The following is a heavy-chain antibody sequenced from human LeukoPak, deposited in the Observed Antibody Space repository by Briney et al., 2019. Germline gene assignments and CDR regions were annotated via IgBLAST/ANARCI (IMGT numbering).Heavy chain of an antibody. CDR2: ILNDGTNK. D-gene: IGHD3-10*01. J-gene: IGHJ4*02. CDR1: GFTFSSYG. Sequence: PGGSLRLSSAASGFTFSSYGMHWVRQAPGKGLEWVAFILNDGTNKYHADSVKGRFTVSRDNSKNTLYLQMNSLRTEDSAVYYCANEWLHISGTYKANNWGQGTLVTVSS. V-gene: IGHV3-30*02. CDR3: ANEWLHISGTYKANN.